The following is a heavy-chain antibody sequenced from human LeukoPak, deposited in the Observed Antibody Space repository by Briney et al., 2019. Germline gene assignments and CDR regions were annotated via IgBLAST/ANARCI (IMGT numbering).Heavy chain of an antibody. CDR2: ISGSGGST. J-gene: IGHJ3*02. Sequence: PGGSLRLSCAASGFTFSSYAMSWVRQAPGKVLEWVSAISGSGGSTYYADSVKGRFTISRDNSKNTLYLQMNSLRAEDTAVYYCAKGTRQLVGKDAFDIWGQGTMVTVSS. CDR1: GFTFSSYA. D-gene: IGHD6-13*01. CDR3: AKGTRQLVGKDAFDI. V-gene: IGHV3-23*01.